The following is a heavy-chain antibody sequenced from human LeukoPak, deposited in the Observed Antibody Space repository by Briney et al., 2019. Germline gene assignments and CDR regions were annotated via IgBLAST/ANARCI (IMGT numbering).Heavy chain of an antibody. D-gene: IGHD6-13*01. CDR3: ARLPPRAIIAAAGTRWFDP. J-gene: IGHJ5*02. CDR1: GGSFSGYY. V-gene: IGHV4-34*01. CDR2: INHSGST. Sequence: PSETLSLTCAVYGGSFSGYYWSWIRQPPGKGLEWIGEINHSGSTNYNPSLKSRVTISVDTSKNQFSLKLSSVTAADTAVYYCARLPPRAIIAAAGTRWFDPWGRGTLVTVSS.